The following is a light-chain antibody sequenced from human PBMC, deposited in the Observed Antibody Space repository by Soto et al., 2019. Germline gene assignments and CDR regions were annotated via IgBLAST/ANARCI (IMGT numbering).Light chain of an antibody. Sequence: ALTQPPSVSGSPGQSVTISCTGTGSDIGTYNRVSWYQQPPGTAPKLMIYDVSYRPSGVPDRFSGSKSGNTASLTISGLQAEDEADYYCSSYTSSSTYVFGTGTKVTVL. CDR3: SSYTSSSTYV. V-gene: IGLV2-18*02. CDR2: DVS. CDR1: GSDIGTYNR. J-gene: IGLJ1*01.